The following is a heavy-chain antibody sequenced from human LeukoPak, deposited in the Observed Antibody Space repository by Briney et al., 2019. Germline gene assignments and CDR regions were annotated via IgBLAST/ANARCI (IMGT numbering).Heavy chain of an antibody. CDR1: GYTFTSYG. J-gene: IGHJ4*02. V-gene: IGHV1-18*01. CDR3: ARDRSVTIFGVVRPYYFDY. CDR2: ISAYNGNT. D-gene: IGHD3-3*01. Sequence: GASVKVSCKASGYTFTSYGISWVRQAPGQGLEWMGWISAYNGNTNYAQKLQGRVTMTTDTSTSTAYMELRSLRSDDTAVYYCARDRSVTIFGVVRPYYFDYRGQGTLVTVSS.